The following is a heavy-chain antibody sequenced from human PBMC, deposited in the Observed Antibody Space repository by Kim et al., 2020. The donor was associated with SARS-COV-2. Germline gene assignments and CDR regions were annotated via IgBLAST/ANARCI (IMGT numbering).Heavy chain of an antibody. D-gene: IGHD6-13*01. CDR2: ISAYNGNT. CDR1: GYTFTSYG. CDR3: ARLGGGAAAGIYYYYYYGMDV. J-gene: IGHJ6*02. Sequence: ASVKVSCKASGYTFTSYGISWVRQAPGQGLEWMGWISAYNGNTNYAQKLQGRVTMTTDTSTSTAYMELRSLRSDDTAVYYCARLGGGAAAGIYYYYYYGMDVWGQGTTVTVSS. V-gene: IGHV1-18*04.